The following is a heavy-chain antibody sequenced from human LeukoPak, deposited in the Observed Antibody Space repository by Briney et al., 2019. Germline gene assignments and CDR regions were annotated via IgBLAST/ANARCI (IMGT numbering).Heavy chain of an antibody. CDR1: GFTFRSFA. CDR2: ISGGGDFT. CDR3: AKSVFDSSGDPYMDV. V-gene: IGHV3-23*01. J-gene: IGHJ6*03. Sequence: GGSLRLSCAASGFTFRSFAMNWVRQAPGKGLECVSAISGGGDFTRYADSVKGRFTISRDNSKSTLYLQMNSLRAEDTAVYYCAKSVFDSSGDPYMDVWGKGTTVTISS. D-gene: IGHD3-22*01.